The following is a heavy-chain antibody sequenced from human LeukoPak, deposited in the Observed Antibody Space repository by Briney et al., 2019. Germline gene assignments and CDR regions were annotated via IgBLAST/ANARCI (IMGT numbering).Heavy chain of an antibody. J-gene: IGHJ4*02. CDR2: ISGSGHIT. CDR3: VKDQDNYDRSGLARGFFDS. Sequence: GGSLTLSCAASRFTFRSYAMSWARQAPGKGLEWVSAISGSGHITDYADSVKGRFTISRDNSKNTLYLQMNSLRAHDTAVYYCVKDQDNYDRSGLARGFFDSWGQGTLVTVSS. D-gene: IGHD3-22*01. CDR1: RFTFRSYA. V-gene: IGHV3-23*01.